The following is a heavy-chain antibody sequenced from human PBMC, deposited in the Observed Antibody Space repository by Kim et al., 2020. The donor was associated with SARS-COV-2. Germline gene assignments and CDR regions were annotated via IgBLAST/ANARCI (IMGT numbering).Heavy chain of an antibody. CDR1: GFTFSSYW. CDR2: INSDGSST. V-gene: IGHV3-74*01. J-gene: IGHJ6*02. Sequence: GGSLRLSCAASGFTFSSYWMHWVRQAPGKGLVWVSRINSDGSSTSYADSVKGRFTISRDNAKNTLYLQMNSLRAEDTAVYYCARVGIAAAGTSNRPLGTHQYYYYYGMDVWGQGTTVTVSS. CDR3: ARVGIAAAGTSNRPLGTHQYYYYYGMDV. D-gene: IGHD6-13*01.